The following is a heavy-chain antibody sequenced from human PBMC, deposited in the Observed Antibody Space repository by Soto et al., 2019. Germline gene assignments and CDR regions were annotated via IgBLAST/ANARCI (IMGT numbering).Heavy chain of an antibody. J-gene: IGHJ4*02. Sequence: SETLSLTCTVSGGSISSSSYYWGWIRQPPGKGLEWIGSIYYSGSTYYNPSLKSRVTISVDTSKNQFSLKLSSVTAADTAVYYCAREYSSSWSETPYFDYWGQGTLVTVSS. CDR1: GGSISSSSYY. D-gene: IGHD6-13*01. V-gene: IGHV4-39*01. CDR2: IYYSGST. CDR3: AREYSSSWSETPYFDY.